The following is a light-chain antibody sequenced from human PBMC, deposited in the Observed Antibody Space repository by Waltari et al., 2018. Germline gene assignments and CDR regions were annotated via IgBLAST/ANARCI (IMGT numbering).Light chain of an antibody. J-gene: IGLJ3*02. CDR2: DVS. Sequence: QSALTQPASVSGSPGQSITIFCTGTKSDVGFYNYVSWYQQNPGKAPKVIIYDVSQRPSGISNRFSGSKSGNTASLTISGLQADDEADYYCKSYTGTGSWVFGGGTKLTVL. CDR3: KSYTGTGSWV. CDR1: KSDVGFYNY. V-gene: IGLV2-14*03.